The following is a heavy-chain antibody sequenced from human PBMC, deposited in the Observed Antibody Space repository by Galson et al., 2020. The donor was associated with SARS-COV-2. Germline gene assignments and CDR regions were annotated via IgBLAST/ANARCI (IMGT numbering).Heavy chain of an antibody. V-gene: IGHV5-51*01. Sequence: GESLKISCQTSGYNFTSAWIAWVRQMPGKGLEWVEIIHPDDSHTRYSPSFQGQVTISADKSISTAYLQWSSLKTSDTAMYFCARRGEVADHFDSWGQGTLVTVSS. CDR3: ARRGEVADHFDS. CDR2: IHPDDSHT. CDR1: GYNFTSAW. D-gene: IGHD6-19*01. J-gene: IGHJ4*02.